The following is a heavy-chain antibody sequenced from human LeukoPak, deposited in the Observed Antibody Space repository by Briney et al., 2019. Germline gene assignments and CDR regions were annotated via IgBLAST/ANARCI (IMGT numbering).Heavy chain of an antibody. J-gene: IGHJ4*02. CDR3: ARVGDNTAFDY. V-gene: IGHV3-20*04. CDR1: GFTFDDYG. D-gene: IGHD2-21*01. Sequence: GGSLRLSCAASGFTFDDYGMSWVRQAPGKGLEWVSGINWNGGSTGYADSVKGRFTISRDNSKNTLYLQMGSLKPEDTAVYYCARVGDNTAFDYWGQGTLVTVSS. CDR2: INWNGGST.